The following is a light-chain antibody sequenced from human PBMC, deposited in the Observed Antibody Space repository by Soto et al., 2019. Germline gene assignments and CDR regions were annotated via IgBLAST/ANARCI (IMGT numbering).Light chain of an antibody. J-gene: IGKJ4*01. Sequence: DIVLTQSPLSLPVTPGEPASISCRSSQSLLHSNGYKYLDWYLQKPGQSPQLLIFLGSSRASGVPDRFSGSGSGTDFTLTISRVEAEDVGVYYCMQALQTPVTFGGGTKVETK. CDR3: MQALQTPVT. V-gene: IGKV2-28*01. CDR2: LGS. CDR1: QSLLHSNGYKY.